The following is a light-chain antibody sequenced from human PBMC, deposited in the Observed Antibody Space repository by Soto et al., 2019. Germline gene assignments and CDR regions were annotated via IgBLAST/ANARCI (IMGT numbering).Light chain of an antibody. CDR2: EVT. CDR3: SSYTSSTTYV. J-gene: IGLJ1*01. V-gene: IGLV2-14*01. Sequence: QSVLTQPASVSGSPGQSITISCTGSGSDICGYNHVSWYQHHPGKAPKLIIYEVTNRPSGVSNRFSGSKSGNTASLTISGLQAEDEADYCCSSYTSSTTYVFATGTKVTVL. CDR1: GSDICGYNH.